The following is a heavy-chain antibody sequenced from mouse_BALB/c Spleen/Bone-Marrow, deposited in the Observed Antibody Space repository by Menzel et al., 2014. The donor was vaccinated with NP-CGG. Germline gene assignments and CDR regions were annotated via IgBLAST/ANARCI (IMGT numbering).Heavy chain of an antibody. CDR2: IWAGGSP. V-gene: IGHV2-9*02. CDR3: AREGRGYYGSSGAAMDY. J-gene: IGHJ4*01. Sequence: VHLVESGPGLVAPSQSLSITCTVSGFSLTSYGVHWVRQPPGKGLEWLGVIWAGGSPSYNSALMSRLSINQDNSKRLVFLKLNSLQTDDTATYYCAREGRGYYGSSGAAMDYWGQGTSVTVSA. CDR1: GFSLTSYG. D-gene: IGHD1-1*01.